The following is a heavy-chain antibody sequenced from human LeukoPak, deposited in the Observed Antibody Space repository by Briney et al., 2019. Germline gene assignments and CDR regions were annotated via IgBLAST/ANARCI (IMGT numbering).Heavy chain of an antibody. CDR2: ISGSGGST. CDR3: AKTRPTALGVVTHNDY. Sequence: GGSLRLSCAASGFTFSSYAMSWVRQAPGEGLEWVSAISGSGGSTYYADSVKGRFTISRDNSKNTLYLQMNSLRAEDTAVYYCAKTRPTALGVVTHNDYWGQGTLVTVSS. D-gene: IGHD3-3*01. CDR1: GFTFSSYA. V-gene: IGHV3-23*01. J-gene: IGHJ4*02.